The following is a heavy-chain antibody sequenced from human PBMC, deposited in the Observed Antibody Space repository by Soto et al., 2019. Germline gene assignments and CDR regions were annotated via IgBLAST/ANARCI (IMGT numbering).Heavy chain of an antibody. CDR1: GFSFSTYN. D-gene: IGHD2-8*01. CDR2: ISGSGTTT. J-gene: IGHJ3*02. CDR3: AKDRVGGVPDAFDI. Sequence: GSLRLSCAASGFSFSTYNMDWVRQAPGKGLEWVSSISGSGTTTFYADSVKGRFIISRDNSKNTLYLQMNSLRAEDTALYYCAKDRVGGVPDAFDIWGQGTMVTVSS. V-gene: IGHV3-23*01.